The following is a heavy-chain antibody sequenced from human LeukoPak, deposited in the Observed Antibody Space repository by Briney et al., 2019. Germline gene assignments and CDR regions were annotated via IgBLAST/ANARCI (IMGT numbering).Heavy chain of an antibody. D-gene: IGHD3-22*01. CDR3: AREASSGLGAFDI. Sequence: SGGSLRLSCAASGFTFSSYGMHWVRQAPGKGLEWVAVISYDGSNKYYADSVKGRFAISRDKSKNTLHLQMNSLRAEDAAVYFCAREASSGLGAFDIWGQGTVVTVSS. CDR1: GFTFSSYG. CDR2: ISYDGSNK. V-gene: IGHV3-30*03. J-gene: IGHJ3*02.